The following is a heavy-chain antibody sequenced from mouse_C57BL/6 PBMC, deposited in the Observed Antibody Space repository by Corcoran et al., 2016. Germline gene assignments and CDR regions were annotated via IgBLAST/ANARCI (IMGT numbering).Heavy chain of an antibody. CDR2: IYPGDGDT. V-gene: IGHV1-80*01. CDR1: GYAFSSYW. J-gene: IGHJ2*01. Sequence: QVQLQQSGAELVKPGASVKISCKASGYAFSSYWMNWVKQRPGKGLEWIGQIYPGDGDTNYNGKFKGKATLTADKSSSTAYMQLSSLTSEDSAVYYCARGELMLSSYYFDYWGQGTTLTVSS. CDR3: ARGELMLSSYYFDY. D-gene: IGHD1-1*01.